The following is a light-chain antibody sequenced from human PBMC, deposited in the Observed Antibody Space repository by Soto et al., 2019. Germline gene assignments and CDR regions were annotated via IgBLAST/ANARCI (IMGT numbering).Light chain of an antibody. CDR3: QQYDEWPLT. J-gene: IGKJ4*01. V-gene: IGKV3-15*01. Sequence: EKVMSQSPATLSVSPGERATLSCRASQNVTSRLAWYQLKPGQAPRLLIYDAFTRATGIPARFSGSASGTEFTLTISSVQAEDFAVYYCQQYDEWPLTFGGGTKVEIK. CDR2: DAF. CDR1: QNVTSR.